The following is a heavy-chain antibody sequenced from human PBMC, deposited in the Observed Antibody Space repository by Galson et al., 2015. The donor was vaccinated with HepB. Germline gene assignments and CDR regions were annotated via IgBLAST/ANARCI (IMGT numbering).Heavy chain of an antibody. D-gene: IGHD1-7*01. Sequence: SLRLSCAAAGVTFRSFAMHWVRQAPGKGLQWVAVISYDGGKTYYGDSVKGRFTISRDNSMDTLYIEMNALTTEDTAVYYCVRASGGKNYYYFDYWGQGTLVTVSS. CDR3: VRASGGKNYYYFDY. CDR1: GVTFRSFA. CDR2: ISYDGGKT. V-gene: IGHV3-30-3*01. J-gene: IGHJ4*02.